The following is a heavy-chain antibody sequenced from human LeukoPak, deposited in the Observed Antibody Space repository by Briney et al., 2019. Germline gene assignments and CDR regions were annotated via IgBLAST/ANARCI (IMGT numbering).Heavy chain of an antibody. CDR3: ARVDYGDETFDF. Sequence: PSETLSLTCTVSGASINSGDAYWSWVRQPPGKGLEWIVYIYYSGSTSYTPSLKSRVTISVDTSKNQFSLKVRSVTAADTAVYYCARVDYGDETFDFWGQGTLVTVSS. CDR2: IYYSGST. CDR1: GASINSGDAY. V-gene: IGHV4-30-4*08. J-gene: IGHJ4*02. D-gene: IGHD4-17*01.